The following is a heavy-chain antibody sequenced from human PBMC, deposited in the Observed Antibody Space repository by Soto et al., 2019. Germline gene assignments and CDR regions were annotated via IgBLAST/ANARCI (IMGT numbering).Heavy chain of an antibody. CDR1: GGSISSSNW. CDR2: IYHSGST. CDR3: ARGGRYYGSGSSALGY. Sequence: SETLSLTCAVSGGSISSSNWWSWVRQPPGKGLEWIGEIYHSGSTNYNPSLKSRVTISVDKSKNQFSLKLSSVTAADTAVYYCARGGRYYGSGSSALGYWGQGTRVTVS. D-gene: IGHD3-10*01. J-gene: IGHJ4*02. V-gene: IGHV4-4*02.